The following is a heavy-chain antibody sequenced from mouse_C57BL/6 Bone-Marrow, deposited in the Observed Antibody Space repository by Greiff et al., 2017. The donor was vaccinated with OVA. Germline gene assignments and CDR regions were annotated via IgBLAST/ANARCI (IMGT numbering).Heavy chain of an antibody. V-gene: IGHV5-16*01. CDR2: INYDGSST. D-gene: IGHD1-1*01. J-gene: IGHJ4*01. CDR3: ARDDGVARAMDY. Sequence: EVHLVESEGGLVQPGSSMKLSCTASGFTFSDYYMAWVRQVPEQGLEWVANINYDGSSTYYLDSLKSRFIISGDNAKNILYLQMSSLKSEDTATYYCARDDGVARAMDYWGQGTSVTVSS. CDR1: GFTFSDYY.